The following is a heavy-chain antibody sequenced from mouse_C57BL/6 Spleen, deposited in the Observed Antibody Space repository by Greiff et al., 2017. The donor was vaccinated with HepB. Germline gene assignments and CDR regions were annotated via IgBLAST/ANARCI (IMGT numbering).Heavy chain of an antibody. V-gene: IGHV5-12*01. Sequence: DVHLVESGGGLVQPGGSLKLSCAASGFTFSDYYMYWVRQTPEKRLEWVAYISNGGGSTYYPDTVKGRFTISRDNAKNTLYLQMSRLKSEDTAMYYCARHRRDYYGSSYFDYWGQGTTLTVSS. CDR1: GFTFSDYY. J-gene: IGHJ2*01. CDR3: ARHRRDYYGSSYFDY. D-gene: IGHD1-1*01. CDR2: ISNGGGST.